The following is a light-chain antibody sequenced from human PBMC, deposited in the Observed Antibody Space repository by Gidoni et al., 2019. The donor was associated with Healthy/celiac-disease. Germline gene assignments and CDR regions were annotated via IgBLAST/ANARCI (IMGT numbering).Light chain of an antibody. CDR3: QQSYSTLPT. V-gene: IGKV1-39*01. CDR1: QSISSY. CDR2: AAS. Sequence: DIHMTQSPSSLSASVGDRVTITCRASQSISSYLNWYQQKPGKAPKLLIYAASSLQSGVPSRFSGSGSGTDFTLTISSLQPEDFATYYCQQSYSTLPTFXQXTRLEIK. J-gene: IGKJ5*01.